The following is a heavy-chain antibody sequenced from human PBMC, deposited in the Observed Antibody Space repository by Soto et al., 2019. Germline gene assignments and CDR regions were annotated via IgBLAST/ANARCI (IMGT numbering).Heavy chain of an antibody. V-gene: IGHV4-59*08. CDR2: AYYIGTT. Sequence: SEALSLTCTGSGGSINKYYWSGSRQSPGKGLDGIGYAYYIGTTNYNPTLKSRITILGDTSENKFSLQLTSVTATDTAVYYCARHTDDILTGNEALDIWGQGTVVTVSS. CDR3: ARHTDDILTGNEALDI. D-gene: IGHD3-9*01. J-gene: IGHJ3*02. CDR1: GGSINKYY.